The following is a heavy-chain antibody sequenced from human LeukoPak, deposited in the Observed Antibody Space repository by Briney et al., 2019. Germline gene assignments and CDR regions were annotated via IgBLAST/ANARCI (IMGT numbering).Heavy chain of an antibody. D-gene: IGHD1-26*01. Sequence: GGSLRLSCAASGFTFSDAWMSWVRQARGKGLEWVAVISYDGSNKYYADSVKGRFTISRDNSKNTLYLQMNSLRAEDTAVYYCARASGSYSVYFDYWGQGTLVTVSS. V-gene: IGHV3-30*03. CDR3: ARASGSYSVYFDY. J-gene: IGHJ4*02. CDR2: ISYDGSNK. CDR1: GFTFSDAW.